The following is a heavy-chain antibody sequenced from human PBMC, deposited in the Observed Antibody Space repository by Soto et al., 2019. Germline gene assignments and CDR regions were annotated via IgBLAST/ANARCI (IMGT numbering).Heavy chain of an antibody. J-gene: IGHJ2*01. Sequence: QVQLVQSGAEVKKPGASVKVSCKASGYTFTSYYMHWVRQAPGQGLEWMGVINPSGGSTSYAQKFQVRVTMTRDTYTSTVYMELSSLRYEDTAVYYCARDGAVAGTRWYFDLWGRGTLVTVSS. CDR3: ARDGAVAGTRWYFDL. CDR2: INPSGGST. V-gene: IGHV1-46*01. CDR1: GYTFTSYY. D-gene: IGHD6-19*01.